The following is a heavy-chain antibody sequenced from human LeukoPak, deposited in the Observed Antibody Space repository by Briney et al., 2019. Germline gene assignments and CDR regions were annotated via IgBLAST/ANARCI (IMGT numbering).Heavy chain of an antibody. J-gene: IGHJ4*02. CDR1: GASISPSY. CDR3: AKVTGGDMITYGGLDY. V-gene: IGHV4-59*01. Sequence: SETLSLTCSVSGASISPSYWSWLRQPPGRGLEWIGYIYNSGTTNYNTSLASRVTISLDTSKNQFSLRLSSVSAVDTAVYYCAKVTGGDMITYGGLDYWGQGTLVTVSS. D-gene: IGHD3-16*01. CDR2: IYNSGTT.